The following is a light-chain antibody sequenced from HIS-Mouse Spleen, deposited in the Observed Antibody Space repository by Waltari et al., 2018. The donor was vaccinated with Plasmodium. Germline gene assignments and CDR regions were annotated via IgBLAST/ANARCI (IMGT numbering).Light chain of an antibody. CDR2: GAS. Sequence: DIVLTQSPGTLSLSPGERATLSCRASPSVSSSYLAWYQQKPGQAPKLLIYGASRTATGIPDRFSGSGSGTDVTVTISRLEPGDSAVYYCQQYVSSPITFGQGTRLEIK. CDR3: QQYVSSPIT. CDR1: PSVSSSY. J-gene: IGKJ5*01. V-gene: IGKV3-20*01.